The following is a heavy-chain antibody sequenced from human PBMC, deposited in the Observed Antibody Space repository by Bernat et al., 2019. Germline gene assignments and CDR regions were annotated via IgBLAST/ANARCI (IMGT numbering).Heavy chain of an antibody. J-gene: IGHJ6*03. CDR2: IYYSGST. CDR3: ARANCSGGSCYPENYYYYYMDV. CDR1: GGSISSSSYY. V-gene: IGHV4-39*01. D-gene: IGHD2-15*01. Sequence: QLQLQESGPGLVKPSETLSLICTVSGGSISSSSYYWGWIRQPPGKGLEWIGSIYYSGSTYYNPSLKSRVTISVDTSKNQFSLKLSSVTAADTAVYYCARANCSGGSCYPENYYYYYMDVWGKGTTVTVSS.